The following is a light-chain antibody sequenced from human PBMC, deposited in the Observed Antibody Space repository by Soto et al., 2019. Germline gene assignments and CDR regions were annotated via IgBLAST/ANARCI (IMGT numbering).Light chain of an antibody. Sequence: QCVLTQPPSVFAAPGQWVTFSLTRGSYNIGAGYDVHWYQQLPGRAPKLLIYANHNRPSGVPDRFSGSRSGTSASLAITGLQAEDEADYSCQSYDSSLSGFYVFGTGT. V-gene: IGLV1-40*01. CDR3: QSYDSSLSGFYV. CDR1: SYNIGAGYD. CDR2: ANH. J-gene: IGLJ1*01.